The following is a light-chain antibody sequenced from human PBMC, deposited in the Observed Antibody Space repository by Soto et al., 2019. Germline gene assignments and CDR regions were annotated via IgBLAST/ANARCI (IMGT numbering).Light chain of an antibody. Sequence: QCVLTQPASGSGAPGEAITVSCTGSSDDIGNFNLVSWYQQYPGKAPKLILYEVNKRPLGVSDRFSGSKSGNTASLTISGLQAEDEADYHCCSYAGSRWMFGGGTKVTVL. V-gene: IGLV2-23*02. CDR2: EVN. J-gene: IGLJ3*02. CDR1: SDDIGNFNL. CDR3: CSYAGSRWM.